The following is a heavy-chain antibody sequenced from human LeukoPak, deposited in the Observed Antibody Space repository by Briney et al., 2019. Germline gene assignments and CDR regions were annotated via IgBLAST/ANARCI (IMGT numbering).Heavy chain of an antibody. Sequence: PGGSLRLSCAASGFTFRGYAMAWVRQAPGKGLEWVSSITDSGDVTYYTDSVKGRFTISRDNSKSTPYLQMNSLTAEDTALYFCAKGQTGAPSFYYFFYLDGWGKGSTVTVSS. D-gene: IGHD2-8*02. CDR1: GFTFRGYA. J-gene: IGHJ6*03. CDR3: AKGQTGAPSFYYFFYLDG. CDR2: ITDSGDVT. V-gene: IGHV3-23*01.